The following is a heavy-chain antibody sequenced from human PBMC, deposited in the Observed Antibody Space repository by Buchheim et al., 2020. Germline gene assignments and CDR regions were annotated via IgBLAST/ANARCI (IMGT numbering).Heavy chain of an antibody. CDR3: ARNFGKGGIIRLYFYAMDV. CDR1: SGSFSGYY. Sequence: QVQLQQWGAGLLKPSEALSLTCAVYSGSFSGYYWSWIRQPPGKGLEWIGEINHSGSTNYNASLKSRVTISVDTSKNQFSLKRSSVTAADTAVYYCARNFGKGGIIRLYFYAMDVWGPGT. J-gene: IGHJ6*02. D-gene: IGHD3-16*01. V-gene: IGHV4-34*01. CDR2: INHSGST.